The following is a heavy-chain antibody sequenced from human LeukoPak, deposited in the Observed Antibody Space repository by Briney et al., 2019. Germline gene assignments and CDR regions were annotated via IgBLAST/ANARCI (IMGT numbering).Heavy chain of an antibody. J-gene: IGHJ4*02. CDR3: ARDGPDILTGYYFFDY. CDR1: GGSISSGDYY. V-gene: IGHV4-30-4*01. CDR2: TYYSGST. Sequence: SQTLSLTCTVSGGSISSGDYYWRWIRQPPGTGLEWIGYTYYSGSTYYNPSLKSRVTISVDTSKNQFSLKLSSVTAADTAMYYCARDGPDILTGYYFFDYWGQGTLVTVSS. D-gene: IGHD3-9*01.